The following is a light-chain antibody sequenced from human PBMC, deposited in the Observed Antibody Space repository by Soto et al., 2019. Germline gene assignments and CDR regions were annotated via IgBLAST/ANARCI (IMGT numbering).Light chain of an antibody. CDR1: GSDVGGYDY. CDR2: EVT. Sequence: QSALTHPASVSGSPGQSITIACTGTGSDVGGYDYVSWYQHHPGKAPKVMIYEVTNRPSGVSNRFSGSKSGNTASLTISGLLAEEEADYYCSSYTSSSNYVFGTGTKVTXL. CDR3: SSYTSSSNYV. V-gene: IGLV2-14*01. J-gene: IGLJ1*01.